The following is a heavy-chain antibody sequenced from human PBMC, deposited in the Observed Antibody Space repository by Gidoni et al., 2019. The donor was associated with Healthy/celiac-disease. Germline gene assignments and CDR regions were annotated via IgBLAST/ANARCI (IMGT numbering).Heavy chain of an antibody. Sequence: QVQLQESGPGLVKPSGTLSLTCAVSGGSIRSSNWWRWVRQPPGTGREWIGEIYHSGSTHYNPSLKSRVTISVDKSKNQFSLKLSSVTAADTAVYYCARVGSYSGYGRPLLRPFDYWGQGTLVTVSS. J-gene: IGHJ4*02. CDR3: ARVGSYSGYGRPLLRPFDY. D-gene: IGHD5-12*01. CDR2: IYHSGST. V-gene: IGHV4-4*02. CDR1: GGSIRSSNW.